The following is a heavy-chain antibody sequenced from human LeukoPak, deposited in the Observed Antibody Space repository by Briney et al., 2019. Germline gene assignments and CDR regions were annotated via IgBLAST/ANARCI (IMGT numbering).Heavy chain of an antibody. D-gene: IGHD6-6*01. CDR1: GFTFRNYD. CDR3: ARGQYSSSSPDYYYYYMDV. J-gene: IGHJ6*03. CDR2: IGPSGSTK. Sequence: PGGSLRLSCTASGFTFRNYDMNWVRQAPGKGLDWVSYIGPSGSTKYYADSVKGRFTISRDNSKNTLYLQMNSLRAEDTAVYYCARGQYSSSSPDYYYYYMDVWGKGTTVTVSS. V-gene: IGHV3-48*01.